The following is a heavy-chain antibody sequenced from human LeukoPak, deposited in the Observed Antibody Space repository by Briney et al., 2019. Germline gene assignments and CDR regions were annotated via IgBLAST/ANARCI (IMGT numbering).Heavy chain of an antibody. CDR1: GFTFSSYS. CDR3: TRDIVATGRSDY. V-gene: IGHV3-49*04. J-gene: IGHJ4*02. Sequence: GGSLRLSCAASGFTFSSYSMNWVRQAPGKGLEWVGFIRSKAYGGTTEYAASVKGRFTISRDDSKSIAYLQMNSLKTEDTAVYYCTRDIVATGRSDYWGQGTLVTVSS. D-gene: IGHD5-12*01. CDR2: IRSKAYGGTT.